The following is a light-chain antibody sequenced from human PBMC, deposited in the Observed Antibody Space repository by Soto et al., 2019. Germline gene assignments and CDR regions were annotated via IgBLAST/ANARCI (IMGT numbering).Light chain of an antibody. CDR1: QSVRDN. V-gene: IGKV3D-15*01. CDR2: GAS. CDR3: QQYNNWPLP. J-gene: IGKJ4*01. Sequence: IVFKKSPGTLSLTQGERATLSCRASQSVRDNLAWYQQKPGQAPRLLIYGASTRATGIPARSSGIGSGTEFTLTISSLQSEDFAVYYCQQYNNWPLPFGGGAKVDIK.